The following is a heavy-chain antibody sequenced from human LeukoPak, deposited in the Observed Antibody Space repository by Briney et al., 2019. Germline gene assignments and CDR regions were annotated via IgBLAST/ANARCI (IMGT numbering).Heavy chain of an antibody. Sequence: GGSLRLSCAASGFTFSSYEMNWVRQAPGKGLEWVSYISSSGSTIYYADSVKGRFTISRDNAKNSLYLQMNSPRAEDTAVYYCASNPMINREPIDYWGQGTLVTVSS. J-gene: IGHJ4*02. V-gene: IGHV3-48*03. CDR1: GFTFSSYE. D-gene: IGHD3-22*01. CDR2: ISSSGSTI. CDR3: ASNPMINREPIDY.